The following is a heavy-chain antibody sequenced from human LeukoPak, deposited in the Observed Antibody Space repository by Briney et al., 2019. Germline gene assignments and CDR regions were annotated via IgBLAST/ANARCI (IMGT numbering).Heavy chain of an antibody. CDR1: GFTFSSYE. J-gene: IGHJ3*01. V-gene: IGHV3-48*03. Sequence: PGGSLRLSCAASGFTFSSYEMNWVRQAPGKGLEWVSYISSSGSTIYYADSVKGRFTISSDNAKNSLYLQMTSLRADDTAVYYCARGFCSGGTCYRITGTFDVWGHGTMVSVSS. CDR3: ARGFCSGGTCYRITGTFDV. D-gene: IGHD2-15*01. CDR2: ISSSGSTI.